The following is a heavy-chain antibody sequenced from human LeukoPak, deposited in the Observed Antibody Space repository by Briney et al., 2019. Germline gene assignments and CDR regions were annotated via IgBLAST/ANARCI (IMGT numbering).Heavy chain of an antibody. Sequence: GGSLRLSCAASGFTFSSFWMHWVRQPPGKGLVWVSGINSDGSTTGYADSVKGRFTISRDNAKSTVHLQMNSLRAEDTAVYYCARGGYGAHMGWGQGTLVTVSS. D-gene: IGHD2-15*01. V-gene: IGHV3-74*01. CDR2: INSDGSTT. CDR3: ARGGYGAHMG. J-gene: IGHJ4*02. CDR1: GFTFSSFW.